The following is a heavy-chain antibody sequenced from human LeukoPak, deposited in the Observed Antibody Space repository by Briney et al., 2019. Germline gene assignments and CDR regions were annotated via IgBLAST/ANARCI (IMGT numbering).Heavy chain of an antibody. CDR3: ARQDIVVVPAAVDY. J-gene: IGHJ4*02. CDR1: GYTFISYG. CDR2: ISAYNGNT. V-gene: IGHV1-18*01. D-gene: IGHD2-2*01. Sequence: GASVKVSCKASGYTFISYGITWVRQAPGQGLQWVGWISAYNGNTKYAQNLQGRVTMITDTSTGTAYMELRSLRSDDTAVYYCARQDIVVVPAAVDYWGQGTLVTVSS.